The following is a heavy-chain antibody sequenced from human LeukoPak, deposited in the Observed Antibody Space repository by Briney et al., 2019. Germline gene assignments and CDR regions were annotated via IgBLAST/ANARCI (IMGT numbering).Heavy chain of an antibody. Sequence: SETLSLTCTVSGGSTSSSSYYWGWIRQPPGKGLEWIGSIYYSGSTYYNPSLKSRVTISVDTSKNQFSLKLSSVTAADTAVYYCARHSIGATTDFDYWGQGTLVTVSS. D-gene: IGHD1-26*01. CDR1: GGSTSSSSYY. CDR3: ARHSIGATTDFDY. CDR2: IYYSGST. J-gene: IGHJ4*02. V-gene: IGHV4-39*01.